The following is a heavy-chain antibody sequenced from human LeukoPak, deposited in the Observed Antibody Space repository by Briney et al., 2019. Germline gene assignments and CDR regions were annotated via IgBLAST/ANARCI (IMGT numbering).Heavy chain of an antibody. Sequence: PGGSLRLSCAASGFTFSSYAMNWVRQAPGKGLEWVSVVRGSGGSTYYADSVKGRFTISRDNSKNTLYLQMSNLRAEDTALYYCAKDVRVGGGGMDVWGQGTPVTVSS. V-gene: IGHV3-23*01. J-gene: IGHJ6*02. CDR1: GFTFSSYA. CDR2: VRGSGGST. D-gene: IGHD1-26*01. CDR3: AKDVRVGGGGMDV.